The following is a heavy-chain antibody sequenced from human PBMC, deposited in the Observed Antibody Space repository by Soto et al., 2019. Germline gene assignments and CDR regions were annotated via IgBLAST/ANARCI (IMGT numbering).Heavy chain of an antibody. CDR3: AKDEYSGSYLDAFDI. V-gene: IGHV3-30*18. Sequence: QSGGSLRLSCAASGFTFSSYGMHWVRQAPGKGLEWVAVISYDGSNKYYADSVKGRFTISRDNSKNTLYLQMNSLRAEDTAVYYCAKDEYSGSYLDAFDIWGQGTMVTVSS. D-gene: IGHD1-26*01. CDR2: ISYDGSNK. CDR1: GFTFSSYG. J-gene: IGHJ3*02.